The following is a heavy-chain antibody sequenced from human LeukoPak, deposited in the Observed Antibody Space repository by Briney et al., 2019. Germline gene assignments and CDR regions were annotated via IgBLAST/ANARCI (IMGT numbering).Heavy chain of an antibody. D-gene: IGHD2/OR15-2a*01. Sequence: GGSLQHSCAASGFTFTSYTMNWVRQAPGKGLEWVSYITSRSSHIIYADSVKGRFTMSRDNAENSLYLQMNSLRAEDTAVYYCGRNFDSWGQGTLGTVSS. V-gene: IGHV3-48*01. J-gene: IGHJ4*02. CDR3: GRNFDS. CDR2: ITSRSSHI. CDR1: GFTFTSYT.